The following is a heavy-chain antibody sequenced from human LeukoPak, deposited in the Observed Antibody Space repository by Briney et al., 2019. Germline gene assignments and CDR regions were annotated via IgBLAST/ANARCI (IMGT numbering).Heavy chain of an antibody. J-gene: IGHJ1*01. D-gene: IGHD4-17*01. CDR2: VSPYNDNT. V-gene: IGHV1-18*01. CDR3: ARDRGFNDYGDCFQH. Sequence: ASVKVSCKASGYTFINYAITWVRQAPGQGLEWLGWVSPYNDNTNYAQKFKGRVIMTTETSTGTAYMELRSLTSDDTAVYYCARDRGFNDYGDCFQHWGQGTLVTVSS. CDR1: GYTFINYA.